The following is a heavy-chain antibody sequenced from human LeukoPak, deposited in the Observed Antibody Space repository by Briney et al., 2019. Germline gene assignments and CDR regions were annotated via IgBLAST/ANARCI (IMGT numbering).Heavy chain of an antibody. J-gene: IGHJ4*02. CDR2: IYHSGST. D-gene: IGHD6-19*01. Sequence: PSQTLSLTCTVSGGSISSGGYYWSWIRQPPGKGLEWIGYIYHSGSTYYNPSLKSRVTISVDRSKNQFSLKLSSVTAADTAVYYCAKQIGGSGWPYFDYWGQGTLVTVSS. CDR3: AKQIGGSGWPYFDY. V-gene: IGHV4-30-2*01. CDR1: GGSISSGGYY.